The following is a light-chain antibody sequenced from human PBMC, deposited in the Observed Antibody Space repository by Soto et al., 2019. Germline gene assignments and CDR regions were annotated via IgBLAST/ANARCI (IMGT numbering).Light chain of an antibody. CDR2: AKT. Sequence: QSVLTQPPSVSGAPGQRVTISCTGSSSNIGAGYDVHWYQQLPGTAPKLLIYAKTNRPSGVPDRFSGSRSGTSASLAITGLQAEDEADYYCQCYDTSLGTSNYVFGNGTKVTVL. CDR1: SSNIGAGYD. V-gene: IGLV1-40*01. J-gene: IGLJ1*01. CDR3: QCYDTSLGTSNYV.